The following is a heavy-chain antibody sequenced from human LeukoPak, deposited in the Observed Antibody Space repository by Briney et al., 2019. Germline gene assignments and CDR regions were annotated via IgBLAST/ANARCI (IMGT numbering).Heavy chain of an antibody. CDR2: INHSGST. J-gene: IGHJ6*03. CDR3: AREVVRGDPPYYYMDV. CDR1: GGSISSYY. D-gene: IGHD3-10*01. V-gene: IGHV4-34*01. Sequence: SETLSLTCTVSGGSISSYYWSWIRQPPGKGLEWIGEINHSGSTNYNPSLKSRVTISVDTSKNQFSLKLSSVTAADTAVYYCAREVVRGDPPYYYMDVWGKGTTVTISS.